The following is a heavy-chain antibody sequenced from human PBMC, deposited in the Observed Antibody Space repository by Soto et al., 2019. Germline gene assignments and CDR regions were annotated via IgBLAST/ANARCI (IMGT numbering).Heavy chain of an antibody. CDR1: GFTFSSYW. V-gene: IGHV3-7*01. CDR3: ARERKPGARSTIVGVVIDAFDI. Sequence: GGSLRLSCAASGFTFSSYWMSWVRQAPGKGLEWVANIKQDGSEKYYVDSVKGRFTISRDNAKNSLYRQMNSLRAEDTAVYYCARERKPGARSTIVGVVIDAFDIWGQGTMVTVSS. D-gene: IGHD3-3*01. CDR2: IKQDGSEK. J-gene: IGHJ3*02.